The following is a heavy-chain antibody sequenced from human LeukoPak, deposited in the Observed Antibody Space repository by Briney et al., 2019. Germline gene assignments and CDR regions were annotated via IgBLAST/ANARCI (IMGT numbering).Heavy chain of an antibody. Sequence: SETLSLTCTVSGGSISSSSYYWGWIRQPPGKGLEWIGYIYYSGSTYYNPSLKSRVTISVDTSKNQFSLKLSSVTAADTAVFYCARASSPYYDSSGYYDYFDYWGQGTLVTVSS. V-gene: IGHV4-31*03. CDR2: IYYSGST. CDR3: ARASSPYYDSSGYYDYFDY. J-gene: IGHJ4*02. D-gene: IGHD3-22*01. CDR1: GGSISSSSYY.